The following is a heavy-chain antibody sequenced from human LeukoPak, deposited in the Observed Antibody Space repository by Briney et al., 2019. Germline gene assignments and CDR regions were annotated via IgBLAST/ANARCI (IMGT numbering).Heavy chain of an antibody. J-gene: IGHJ4*02. CDR3: ARVGRHGYYYDSGY. CDR2: ISSSSISI. V-gene: IGHV3-21*05. CDR1: GCSFSSYS. Sequence: EGALRLSCAASGCSFSSYSLNGVRQPPGKGLEGVSCISSSSISISYSDSVKGRFTISRDNAEKSLYLQMNSLRVEATAVYYYARVGRHGYYYDSGYWGQGTLVTVSS. D-gene: IGHD3-22*01.